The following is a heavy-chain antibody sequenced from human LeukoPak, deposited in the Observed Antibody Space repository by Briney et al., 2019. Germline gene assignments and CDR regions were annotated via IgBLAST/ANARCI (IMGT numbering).Heavy chain of an antibody. CDR2: INHSRST. D-gene: IGHD1-26*01. J-gene: IGHJ4*02. Sequence: SETLSLTCAVYGGSFSGYYWSWIRQPPGKGLEWIGEINHSRSTNYNPSLKSRVTISVDTSKNQFSLRLSSVTAADTAVYYCARGELPYFDYWGQGTLVTVSS. CDR3: ARGELPYFDY. V-gene: IGHV4-34*01. CDR1: GGSFSGYY.